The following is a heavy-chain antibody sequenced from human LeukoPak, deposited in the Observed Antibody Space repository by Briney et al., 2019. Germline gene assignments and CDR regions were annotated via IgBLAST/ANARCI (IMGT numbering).Heavy chain of an antibody. V-gene: IGHV1-2*02. CDR3: PRMTRPQSKYYFDY. J-gene: IGHJ4*02. Sequence: ASVKVSCKASGYTFTGYYMHWVRQAPGQGLEWMGWINPNSGGTNYAQKFQGRVTMTRDTSISTAYMELSRLRSDDTAVYYCPRMTRPQSKYYFDYWGQGTLVTISS. CDR2: INPNSGGT. D-gene: IGHD4-4*01. CDR1: GYTFTGYY.